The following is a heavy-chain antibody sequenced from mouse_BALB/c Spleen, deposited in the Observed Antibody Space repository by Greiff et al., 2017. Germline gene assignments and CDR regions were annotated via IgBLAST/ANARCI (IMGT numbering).Heavy chain of an antibody. CDR1: GFTFSSYG. CDR2: ISSGGSYT. Sequence: EVQVVESGGDLVKPGGSLKLSCAASGFTFSSYGMSWVRQTPDKRLEWVATISSGGSYTYYPDSVKGRFTISRDNAKNTLYLQMSSLKSEDTAMYYCARQPLLRLFAYWGQGTLVTVSA. V-gene: IGHV5-6*01. J-gene: IGHJ3*01. D-gene: IGHD1-2*01. CDR3: ARQPLLRLFAY.